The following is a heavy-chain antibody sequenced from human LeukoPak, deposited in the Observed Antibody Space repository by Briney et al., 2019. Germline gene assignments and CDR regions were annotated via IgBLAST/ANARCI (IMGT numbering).Heavy chain of an antibody. Sequence: PGGSLRLSCAASGFTFSAYEMNWVRQPPGKGLEWIGSIYYSGSTYYNPSLKSRVTISVDTSKNQFSLKLSSVTAADTAVYYCARDGPEGILVVAPTHYFHYWGQGTLVTVSS. CDR2: IYYSGST. D-gene: IGHD2-15*01. V-gene: IGHV4-38-2*02. CDR3: ARDGPEGILVVAPTHYFHY. J-gene: IGHJ4*02. CDR1: GFTFSAYE.